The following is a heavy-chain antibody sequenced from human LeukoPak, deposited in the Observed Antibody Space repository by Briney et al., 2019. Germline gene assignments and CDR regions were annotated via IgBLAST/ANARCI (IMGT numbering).Heavy chain of an antibody. CDR2: IKSKADGGTT. CDR3: TTPRREIAVAGGDY. Sequence: GGSLRLSCAASGFTFSNAWVSWVRQAPGKGLDWVGRIKSKADGGTTEYAAPVKGRFTISRDDSKNTLYLQMNSLKTEDTAVYYCTTPRREIAVAGGDYWGQGTLVTVSS. J-gene: IGHJ4*02. D-gene: IGHD6-19*01. V-gene: IGHV3-15*01. CDR1: GFTFSNAW.